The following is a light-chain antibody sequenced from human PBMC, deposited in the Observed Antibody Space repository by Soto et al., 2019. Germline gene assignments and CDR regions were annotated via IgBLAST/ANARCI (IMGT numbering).Light chain of an antibody. Sequence: IQLTQSPSSLSASVGDRVTITCRASQDITTYLAWYQQKPGKAPNLLIYGASTLQGGVPSRFSDSGSGTDFTLTISSLQPEDFGTYYCQQLNGFPFTFGPGTKLDIK. V-gene: IGKV1-9*01. CDR1: QDITTY. CDR2: GAS. J-gene: IGKJ3*01. CDR3: QQLNGFPFT.